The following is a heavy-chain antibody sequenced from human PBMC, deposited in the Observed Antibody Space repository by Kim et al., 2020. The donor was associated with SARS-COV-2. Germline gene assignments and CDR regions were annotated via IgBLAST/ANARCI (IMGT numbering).Heavy chain of an antibody. V-gene: IGHV4-59*13. CDR2: IFNSGRT. CDR1: GGSISSYY. CDR3: ARASSYYVIDY. J-gene: IGHJ4*02. D-gene: IGHD1-26*01. Sequence: SETLSLICTVSGGSISSYYWSWVRQPPGKGLEWIGYIFNSGRTNYNPSLKSRFTISVDTSKNQFSLKLSSVTAADTAMYYCARASSYYVIDYWGQGTLVTVSS.